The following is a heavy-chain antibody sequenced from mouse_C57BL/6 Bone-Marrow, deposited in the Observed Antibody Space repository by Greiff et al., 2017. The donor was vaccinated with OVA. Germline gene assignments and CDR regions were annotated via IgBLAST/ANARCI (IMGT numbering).Heavy chain of an antibody. D-gene: IGHD3-3*01. CDR3: TRGGQLRRSWFAY. CDR1: GYTFTSYW. Sequence: EVQLQQSGTVLARPGASVKMSCKTSGYTFTSYWMHWVKQRPGQGLEWIGAIYPGNSDTSYNQKFKGKAKLTAVTSASTAYMELSSLTNEDSAVYYCTRGGQLRRSWFAYWGQGTLVTVSA. CDR2: IYPGNSDT. V-gene: IGHV1-5*01. J-gene: IGHJ3*01.